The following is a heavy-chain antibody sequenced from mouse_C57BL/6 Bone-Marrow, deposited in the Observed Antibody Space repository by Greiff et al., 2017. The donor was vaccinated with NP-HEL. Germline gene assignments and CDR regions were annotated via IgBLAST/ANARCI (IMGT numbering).Heavy chain of an antibody. Sequence: EVKLMESGGGLVKPGGSLKLSCAASGFTFSSYTMSWVRQTPEKRLEWVATISGGGGNTYYPDSVKGRFTISRDNAKNTLYLQMSSLRSEDTALYYCARQLDVAYFDYWGQGTTLTVSS. J-gene: IGHJ2*01. CDR1: GFTFSSYT. V-gene: IGHV5-9*01. CDR3: ARQLDVAYFDY. CDR2: ISGGGGNT.